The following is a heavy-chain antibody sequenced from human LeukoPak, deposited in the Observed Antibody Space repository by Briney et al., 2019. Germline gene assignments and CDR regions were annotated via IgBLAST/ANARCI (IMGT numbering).Heavy chain of an antibody. CDR2: INPNSGGT. J-gene: IGHJ5*02. CDR3: ARDFHRQQLVPLDP. D-gene: IGHD6-13*01. CDR1: GYTFTGYY. V-gene: IGHV1-2*06. Sequence: ASVKVSCKASGYTFTGYYMHWVRQVPGQGLEWMGRINPNSGGTNYAQKFQGRVTMTRDTSISTAYMELSRLRSDDTAVYYCARDFHRQQLVPLDPWGQGTLVTVSS.